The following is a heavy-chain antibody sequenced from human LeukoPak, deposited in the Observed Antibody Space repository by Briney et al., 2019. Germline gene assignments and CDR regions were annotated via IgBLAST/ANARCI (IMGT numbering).Heavy chain of an antibody. V-gene: IGHV3-15*07. Sequence: GGSLRLSCAASGFIFSNAWMNWVRQAPGKGLEWVGRIKSKIDGETINYAAFVKGRFTISRDDSKSTLYLQLNSLKIKDTAIYYCTTDASTWLYWGQGTLVTVSS. CDR1: GFIFSNAW. CDR2: IKSKIDGETI. J-gene: IGHJ4*02. CDR3: TTDASTWLY. D-gene: IGHD2-15*01.